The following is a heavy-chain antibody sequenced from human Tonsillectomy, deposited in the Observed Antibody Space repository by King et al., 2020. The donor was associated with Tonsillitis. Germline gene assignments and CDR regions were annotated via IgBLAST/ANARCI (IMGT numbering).Heavy chain of an antibody. CDR1: GYSFTNYW. CDR3: AKFGYDSGSLGYGMDV. CDR2: IYPGDSDT. D-gene: IGHD5-12*01. J-gene: IGHJ6*02. Sequence: VQLVESGAEVKKPGESLKISCKGSGYSFTNYWIGWVRQMPGKGLEWMGMIYPGDSDTRYSPSFQGQVTISADKSITTAYLQWSSLKASDTAMYYCAKFGYDSGSLGYGMDVWGQGTTVIVSS. V-gene: IGHV5-51*01.